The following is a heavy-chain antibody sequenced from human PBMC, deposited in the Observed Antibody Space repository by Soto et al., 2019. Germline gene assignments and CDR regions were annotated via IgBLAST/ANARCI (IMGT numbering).Heavy chain of an antibody. V-gene: IGHV5-10-1*01. J-gene: IGHJ4*02. CDR2: IDPSDSQT. CDR3: ARQIYDSDTGPNFQYYFDS. D-gene: IGHD3-22*01. CDR1: GYSFAGYW. Sequence: ASVKVSCKGSGYSFAGYWITWVRQKPGKGLEWMGRIDPSDSQTYYSPSFRGHVTISVTKSITTVFLQWSSLRASDTAMYYCARQIYDSDTGPNFQYYFDSWGQGTPVTVSS.